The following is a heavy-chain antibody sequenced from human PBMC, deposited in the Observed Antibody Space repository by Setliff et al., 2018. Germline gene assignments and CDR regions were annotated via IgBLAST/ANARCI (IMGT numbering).Heavy chain of an antibody. CDR3: TTGPRDSRNYMTWLDS. CDR1: GITFKNAW. Sequence: GGSLRLSCSVSGITFKNAWMTWVRQAPGKGPEWVGRIKSSREGATSDYGAPAKGRFAISRDDSKNMIYLQMNNLKSDDTGFYYCTTGPRDSRNYMTWLDSWGQGTLVTVSS. D-gene: IGHD4-4*01. CDR2: IKSSREGATS. J-gene: IGHJ5*01. V-gene: IGHV3-15*01.